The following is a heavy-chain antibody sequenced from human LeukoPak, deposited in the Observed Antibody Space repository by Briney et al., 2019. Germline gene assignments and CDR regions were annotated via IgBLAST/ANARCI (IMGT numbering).Heavy chain of an antibody. Sequence: GGSLRLSCAASGFTFSSYWMHWVRQAPGKGLVWVSRINSDGSITTYADSVRGRFTISRDNAKSTLYLQMSSLRAEDTAVYYCVKDLRGCSGGRCYTDYWGQGTLVTVSS. CDR3: VKDLRGCSGGRCYTDY. J-gene: IGHJ4*02. CDR2: INSDGSIT. V-gene: IGHV3-74*01. D-gene: IGHD2-15*01. CDR1: GFTFSSYW.